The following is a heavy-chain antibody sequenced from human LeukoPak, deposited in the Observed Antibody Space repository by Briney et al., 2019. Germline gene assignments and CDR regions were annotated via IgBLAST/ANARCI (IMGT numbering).Heavy chain of an antibody. V-gene: IGHV3-30*04. J-gene: IGHJ6*04. CDR3: AGEIPSITIFGRTDSMDV. CDR1: GFTFSSYA. Sequence: GGSLRLSCAASGFTFSSYAMHWVRQAPGKGLEWVAVISYDGSNKYYADSVKGRFTISRDNSKNTLYLQMNSLRAEDTAVYYCAGEIPSITIFGRTDSMDVWGKGTTVTVSS. CDR2: ISYDGSNK. D-gene: IGHD3-3*01.